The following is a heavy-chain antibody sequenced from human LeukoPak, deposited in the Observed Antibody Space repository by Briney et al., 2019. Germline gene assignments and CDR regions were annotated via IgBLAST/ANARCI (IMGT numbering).Heavy chain of an antibody. CDR1: GYTFTSYY. J-gene: IGHJ5*02. Sequence: GASVKVSCKASGYTFTSYYMHWVRQAPGQGLEWMGIINPSGGSTSYAQKFQGRVTMTRDTSTSTVYMELSSLRSEDTAVYYCARALDGDQPLNWFDPWGQGTLVTVSS. CDR3: ARALDGDQPLNWFDP. D-gene: IGHD4-17*01. CDR2: INPSGGST. V-gene: IGHV1-46*01.